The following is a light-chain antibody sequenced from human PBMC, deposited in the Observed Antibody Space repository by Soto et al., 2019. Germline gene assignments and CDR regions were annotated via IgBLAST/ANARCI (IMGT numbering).Light chain of an antibody. CDR2: GAS. J-gene: IGKJ1*01. Sequence: EIVMTQSPATLSVSPGERATLSCRASQSLSSNLARYQQKPGQAPRLLIYGASTRATDIPARFSGSGSGTEFTLTISSLQSEDSAVYYCQQYHHWRTFGQGTKVEIK. V-gene: IGKV3-15*01. CDR3: QQYHHWRT. CDR1: QSLSSN.